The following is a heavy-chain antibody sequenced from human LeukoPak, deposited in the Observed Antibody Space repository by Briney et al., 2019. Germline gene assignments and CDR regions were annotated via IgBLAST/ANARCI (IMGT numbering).Heavy chain of an antibody. CDR2: IYYSGST. V-gene: IGHV4-34*09. CDR1: GGSFSGYY. Sequence: PSETLSLTCAVYGGSFSGYYWSWIRQPPGKGLEWIGYIYYSGSTYYNPSLKSRVTISVNTSKNQFSLKLSSVTAADTAVYYCAGDLDYWGQGTLVTVSS. CDR3: AGDLDY. J-gene: IGHJ4*02.